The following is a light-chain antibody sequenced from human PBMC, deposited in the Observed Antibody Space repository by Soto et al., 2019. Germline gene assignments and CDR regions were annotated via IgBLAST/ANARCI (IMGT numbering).Light chain of an antibody. V-gene: IGLV2-14*01. CDR1: SSDVGGYSF. Sequence: QSALTQPASVSGSPGQSITLSCTGTSSDVGGYSFVSWYQQHPGKAPKLMIYEVNNRPSGVSNRFSGSKSGNTASLTITGLQAEDEADYYCSSYTSGSTSDVLFGGGTKLTVL. CDR2: EVN. J-gene: IGLJ2*01. CDR3: SSYTSGSTSDVL.